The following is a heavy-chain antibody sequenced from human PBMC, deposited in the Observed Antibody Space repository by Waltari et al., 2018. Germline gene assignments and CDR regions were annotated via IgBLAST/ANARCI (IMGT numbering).Heavy chain of an antibody. Sequence: YGISWVRQAPGQGLEWMGWISGYNGNTKYAQKFQGRVTMTTDTSTSTAYMELRSLRSDDTAVYFCARDGRTNWYSSPSDHWGQGTLVTVSS. CDR1: YG. V-gene: IGHV1-18*01. CDR3: ARDGRTNWYSSPSDH. D-gene: IGHD1-7*01. CDR2: ISGYNGNT. J-gene: IGHJ4*02.